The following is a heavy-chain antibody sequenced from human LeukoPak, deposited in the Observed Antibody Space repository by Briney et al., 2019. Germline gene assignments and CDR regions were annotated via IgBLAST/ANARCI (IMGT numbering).Heavy chain of an antibody. CDR3: ARGRGGNSGELDY. V-gene: IGHV4-31*03. J-gene: IGHJ4*02. Sequence: SETLSLTCTVSGGSISSGGYYWSWIRQHPGTGLEWIGYIYYSGTSYNPSLKSRVTISVDTSKSQFSLNLSSVTAADTAVYYCARGRGGNSGELDYWGQGTLVTVSS. D-gene: IGHD4-23*01. CDR1: GGSISSGGYY. CDR2: IYYSGT.